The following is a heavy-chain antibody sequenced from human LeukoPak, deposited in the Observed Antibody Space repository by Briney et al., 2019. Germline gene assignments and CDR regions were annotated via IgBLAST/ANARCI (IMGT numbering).Heavy chain of an antibody. CDR1: GYTFTSYG. J-gene: IGHJ4*02. D-gene: IGHD3-22*01. Sequence: ASVKVSCKASGYTFTSYGISWVRQAPGQGLEWMGWISAYNGNTNYAQKLQGRVTMTTDTSTSTAYMELRSLRSDDTAVYYCARGAAEYYYDSSGYSPGFYGFDYWGQGTLVTVSS. CDR3: ARGAAEYYYDSSGYSPGFYGFDY. CDR2: ISAYNGNT. V-gene: IGHV1-18*01.